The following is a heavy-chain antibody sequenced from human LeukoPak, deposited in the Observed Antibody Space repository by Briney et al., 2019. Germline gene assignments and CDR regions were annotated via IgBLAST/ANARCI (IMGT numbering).Heavy chain of an antibody. Sequence: GGSLRLSCAASGFTFSSYWMHWVRQAPGKGLVWVSRINSDGSDTTYAGFVKGRFTISRDNAKNTLYLQMNSLRAEDTAVYYCAREWYGSGTFDYWGQGTLVTVSS. CDR3: AREWYGSGTFDY. V-gene: IGHV3-74*01. CDR2: INSDGSDT. CDR1: GFTFSSYW. D-gene: IGHD3-10*01. J-gene: IGHJ4*02.